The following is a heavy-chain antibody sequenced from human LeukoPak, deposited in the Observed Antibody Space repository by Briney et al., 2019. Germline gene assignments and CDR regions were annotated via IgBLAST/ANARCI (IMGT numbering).Heavy chain of an antibody. J-gene: IGHJ4*02. CDR2: INPNSGGT. CDR1: GYTFTGYY. V-gene: IGHV1-2*06. D-gene: IGHD1-1*01. CDR3: ARGRQLNGDY. Sequence: ASVTVSCKASGYTFTGYYMHWVRQAPGQGLEWMGRINPNSGGTNYAQKFQGRVTMTRNTSISTAYMELSSLRSEDTAVYYCARGRQLNGDYWGQGTLVTVSS.